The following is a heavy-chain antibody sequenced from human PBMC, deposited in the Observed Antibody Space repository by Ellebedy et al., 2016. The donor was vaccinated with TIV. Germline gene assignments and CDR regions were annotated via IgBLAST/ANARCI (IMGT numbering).Heavy chain of an antibody. CDR2: IYQDGSEK. J-gene: IGHJ5*01. CDR1: GFTFSSYW. Sequence: GESLKISCAASGFTFSSYWMGWVRQAPGKGLEWVANIYQDGSEKHYMDRVKGRFTISRDNAKNSLYLQMNSLTVEDTAVYYCARRGSYGDCAVQINSWFGFWGQGTLVTVSS. V-gene: IGHV3-7*01. D-gene: IGHD4-17*01. CDR3: ARRGSYGDCAVQINSWFGF.